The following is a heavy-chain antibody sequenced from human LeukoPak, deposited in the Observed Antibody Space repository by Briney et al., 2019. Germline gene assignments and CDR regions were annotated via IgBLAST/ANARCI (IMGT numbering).Heavy chain of an antibody. D-gene: IGHD2-15*01. CDR3: VRGGPSTWS. CDR2: INDDGSDT. Sequence: GGSLRLSCAVSGFTFELYWMHWVRQAPGKGPVWVSRINDDGSDTTYADSVKGRFTISRDDAKNMLFLQMNSLRAEDTAVYYCVRGGPSTWSWGQGTLVTVSS. V-gene: IGHV3-74*01. J-gene: IGHJ5*02. CDR1: GFTFELYW.